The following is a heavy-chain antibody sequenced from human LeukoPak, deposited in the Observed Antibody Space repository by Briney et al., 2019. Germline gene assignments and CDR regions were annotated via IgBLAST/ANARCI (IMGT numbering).Heavy chain of an antibody. Sequence: GRSLRLSCAASGFTFRSYGMHWVRQAPGKGLEWVAVISYDGSNKYYADSVKGRFTISRDNSKNTLYLQMNSLRAEDTAVYYCAKGRRVGSLIAADYWGQGTLVTVSS. CDR2: ISYDGSNK. CDR3: AKGRRVGSLIAADY. CDR1: GFTFRSYG. V-gene: IGHV3-30*18. D-gene: IGHD6-13*01. J-gene: IGHJ4*02.